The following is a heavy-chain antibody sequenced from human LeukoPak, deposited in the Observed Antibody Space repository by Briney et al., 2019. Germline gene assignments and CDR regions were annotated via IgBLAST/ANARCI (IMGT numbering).Heavy chain of an antibody. CDR2: INAYNGNT. D-gene: IGHD6-13*01. CDR1: GYTFTSYG. CDR3: ARNSGYGQLVDFDY. V-gene: IGHV1-18*01. Sequence: GASVKVSCKASGYTFTSYGITWVRQAPGQGLEWMGWINAYNGNTNYAQKLQGRVTMTTDTSTSTAYMELRSLRSDDTAVYYCARNSGYGQLVDFDYWGQGTLVTVSS. J-gene: IGHJ4*02.